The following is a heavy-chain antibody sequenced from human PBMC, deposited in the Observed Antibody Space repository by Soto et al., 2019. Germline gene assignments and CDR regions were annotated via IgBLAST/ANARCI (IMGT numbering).Heavy chain of an antibody. V-gene: IGHV3-30*03. Sequence: GSLRLSCAASGFTFSSCGMHRVRQAPGKGLEWVAVISYDGSNKYYADSVKGRFTISRDNVRNSASLQMNSLRVEDTAVYFCFGGNGGPQWGQGTLVTVSS. CDR2: ISYDGSNK. CDR1: GFTFSSCG. D-gene: IGHD3-16*01. J-gene: IGHJ4*02. CDR3: FGGNGGPQ.